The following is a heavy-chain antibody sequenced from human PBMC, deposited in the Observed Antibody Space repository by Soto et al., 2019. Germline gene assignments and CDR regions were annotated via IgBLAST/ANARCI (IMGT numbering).Heavy chain of an antibody. J-gene: IGHJ4*02. CDR2: IYYSGST. V-gene: IGHV4-39*01. Sequence: TSETLSLTCTVSGGSISSSSYYWGWIRQPPGKGLEWIGSIYYSGSTYYNPSLKSRVTISVDTSKNQFSLKLSSVTAADTAVYYCARHVAGYSSGLDYWGQGTLVTVS. CDR3: ARHVAGYSSGLDY. CDR1: GGSISSSSYY. D-gene: IGHD6-19*01.